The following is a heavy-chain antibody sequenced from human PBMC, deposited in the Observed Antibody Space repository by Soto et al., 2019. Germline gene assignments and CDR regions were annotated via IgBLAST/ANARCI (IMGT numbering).Heavy chain of an antibody. CDR2: IKSKTDGGTT. Sequence: GGSLRLSCAASGFTFSNAWMNWVRQAPGKGLEWVGRIKSKTDGGTTDYAAPVKGRFTISRDDSKNTLYLQMNSLKTEDTAVYYCTTEGGEPYSGYENLYYFDYWGQGTLVTVSS. J-gene: IGHJ4*02. CDR3: TTEGGEPYSGYENLYYFDY. CDR1: GFTFSNAW. D-gene: IGHD5-12*01. V-gene: IGHV3-15*07.